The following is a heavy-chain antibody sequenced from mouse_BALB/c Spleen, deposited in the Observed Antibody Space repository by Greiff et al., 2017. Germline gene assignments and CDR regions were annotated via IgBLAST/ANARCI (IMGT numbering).Heavy chain of an antibody. CDR1: GYSFTGYT. CDR3: ARPYYRYDRYYYAMDY. Sequence: EVQLQQSGPELVKPGASMKISCKASGYSFTGYTMNWVKQSHGKNLEWIGLINPYNGGTSYNQKFKGKATLTVDKSSSTAYMELLSLTSEDSAVYYCARPYYRYDRYYYAMDYWGQGTSVTVSS. J-gene: IGHJ4*01. CDR2: INPYNGGT. V-gene: IGHV1-18*01. D-gene: IGHD2-14*01.